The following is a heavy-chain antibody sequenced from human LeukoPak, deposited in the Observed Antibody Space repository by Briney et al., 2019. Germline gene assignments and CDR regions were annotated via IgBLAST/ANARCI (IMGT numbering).Heavy chain of an antibody. D-gene: IGHD6-19*01. CDR1: GFKFSHYA. CDR2: ISFDGRIN. Sequence: GGSLRLSCAASGFKFSHYAMHWVRQAPGKGLEWVAVISFDGRINYYADSVKGRFTISRDKSKNTLYLQMNSLRPEDTAMYYCAKDEGAVAAGYNYGMDVWGQGTTVSVSS. V-gene: IGHV3-30*18. J-gene: IGHJ6*02. CDR3: AKDEGAVAAGYNYGMDV.